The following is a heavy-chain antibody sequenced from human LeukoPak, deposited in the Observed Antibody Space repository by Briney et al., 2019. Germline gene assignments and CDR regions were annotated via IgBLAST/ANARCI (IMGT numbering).Heavy chain of an antibody. CDR1: GFTFSSSA. CDR2: ISNNGGYT. V-gene: IGHV3-23*01. CDR3: AKDQMWESPHYLDS. D-gene: IGHD1-26*01. J-gene: IGHJ4*02. Sequence: GGSLRLSCAASGFTFSSSAMSWVRQAPEKGLEWVSAISNNGGYTYYADSVQGRFTISRDNSESTLCLQMNSLRAEDTAVYYCAKDQMWESPHYLDSWGQGTLVTVSS.